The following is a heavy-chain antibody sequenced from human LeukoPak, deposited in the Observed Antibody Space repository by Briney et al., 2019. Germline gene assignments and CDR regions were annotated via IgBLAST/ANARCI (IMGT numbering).Heavy chain of an antibody. D-gene: IGHD3-22*01. CDR3: ARGLPLTTYFDY. CDR1: GGSISSYY. Sequence: KASETLSLTCTVSGGSISSYYWSWIRQPPGKGLEWIGSIYYSGSTYYNPSLKSRVTISVDTSKNQFSLKLSSVTAADTAVYYCARGLPLTTYFDYWGQGTLVTVSS. J-gene: IGHJ4*02. V-gene: IGHV4-59*12. CDR2: IYYSGST.